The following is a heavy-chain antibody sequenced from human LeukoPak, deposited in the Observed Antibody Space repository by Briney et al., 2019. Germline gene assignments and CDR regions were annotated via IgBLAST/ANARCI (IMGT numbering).Heavy chain of an antibody. Sequence: PGGSLRLSCAASGFTFSSYGMHWVRQAPGKGLEWVAVIWYDGSNKYYADSVKGRFTISRDNSKNTLYLQMNSLRAEDTAVYYCAKSTSVVPAAIPGYYYYGMGVWGQGTTVTVSS. CDR2: IWYDGSNK. V-gene: IGHV3-33*06. J-gene: IGHJ6*02. CDR3: AKSTSVVPAAIPGYYYYGMGV. D-gene: IGHD2-2*02. CDR1: GFTFSSYG.